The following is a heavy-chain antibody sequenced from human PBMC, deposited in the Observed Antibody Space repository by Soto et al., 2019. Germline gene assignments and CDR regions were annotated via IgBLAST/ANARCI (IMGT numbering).Heavy chain of an antibody. D-gene: IGHD1-1*01. V-gene: IGHV4-34*01. CDR3: ATEGLRNDDQQISWFDP. Sequence: QVQLQQWGAGLLKPSETLSLTCAVYGGSFSGYYWSWIRQPPGKGLELIGEINHRGSTNYNPSLKSRVTMSVDTSKNQVSLKLSSVTAADKAVYYGATEGLRNDDQQISWFDPWGQGTLVTVSS. CDR2: INHRGST. J-gene: IGHJ5*02. CDR1: GGSFSGYY.